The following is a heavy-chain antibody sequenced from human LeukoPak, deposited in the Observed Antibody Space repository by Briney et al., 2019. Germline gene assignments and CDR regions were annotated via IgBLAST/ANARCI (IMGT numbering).Heavy chain of an antibody. CDR3: AKSDHSGGSYYFDY. D-gene: IGHD2-15*01. V-gene: IGHV3-43D*03. J-gene: IGHJ4*02. CDR2: ISWDGGTT. Sequence: GGSLRLSCAASGFTFDDYAIHWVRQPPGKGLEWVSLISWDGGTTYYADTVKGRFAISRDNSKNSLYLQMNSLRAEDTALYYCAKSDHSGGSYYFDYWGQGTLVTVSS. CDR1: GFTFDDYA.